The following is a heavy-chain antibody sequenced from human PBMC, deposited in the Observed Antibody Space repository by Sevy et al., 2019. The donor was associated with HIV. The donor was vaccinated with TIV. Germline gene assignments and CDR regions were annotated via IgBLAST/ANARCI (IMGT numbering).Heavy chain of an antibody. CDR1: GYTFTSYG. D-gene: IGHD1-7*01. CDR2: ISAYNGNT. J-gene: IGHJ4*02. Sequence: ASVKVSCKASGYTFTSYGISWVRQAPGQGLEWMGWISAYNGNTNYAQKLQGRVSMTTDTSTSTAYMELRSLRSDDTAVYYCARGYYHNWSYAMGYWGQGTLVTVSS. CDR3: ARGYYHNWSYAMGY. V-gene: IGHV1-18*01.